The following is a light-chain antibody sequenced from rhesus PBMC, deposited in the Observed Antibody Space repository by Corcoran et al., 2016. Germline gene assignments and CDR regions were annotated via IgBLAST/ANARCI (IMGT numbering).Light chain of an antibody. CDR1: ENVNNY. J-gene: IGKJ2*01. CDR3: QHSYGTPYS. Sequence: DIQMTQSPSSLSASVGDRVTITCRASENVNNYLHWYQQKPGKAPKLLIYKASNLESGVPSRFSGSASGTDFTLTISSLQPEDFATYYCQHSYGTPYSFGQGTKVEIK. V-gene: IGKV1-74*01. CDR2: KAS.